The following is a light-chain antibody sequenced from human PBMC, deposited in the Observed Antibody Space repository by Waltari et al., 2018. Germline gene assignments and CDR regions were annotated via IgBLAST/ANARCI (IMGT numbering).Light chain of an antibody. CDR3: QESHRTLL. Sequence: DIQMTQSPSSLSASVGDRVTNTCRANQTITNYLNWYQQKPGQAPDLLFYGAINLHSGVPSSFSGSGSGTEFTLTISGLQPEDFATYYCQESHRTLLFGPGTKVEIK. CDR1: QTITNY. J-gene: IGKJ3*01. CDR2: GAI. V-gene: IGKV1-39*01.